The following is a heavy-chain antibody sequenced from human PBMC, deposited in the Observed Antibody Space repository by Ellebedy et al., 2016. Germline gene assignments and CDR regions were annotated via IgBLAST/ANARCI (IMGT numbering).Heavy chain of an antibody. D-gene: IGHD7-27*01. Sequence: GESLKISXQASGYTFTTYGIAWVRQMPGKGLEWMGVVYPDDSRSRFSPSFQGQVTISADKSISTAYLQWSSLKASDTAMYYCARQSSRAGASFDYWGQGTLVTVSS. J-gene: IGHJ4*02. CDR3: ARQSSRAGASFDY. CDR2: VYPDDSRS. CDR1: GYTFTTYG. V-gene: IGHV5-51*01.